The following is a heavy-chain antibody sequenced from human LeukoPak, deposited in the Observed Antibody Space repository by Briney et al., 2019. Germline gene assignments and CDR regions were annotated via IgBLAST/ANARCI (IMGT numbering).Heavy chain of an antibody. CDR3: ARAGYSSSWYWDY. D-gene: IGHD6-13*01. CDR1: GFTFSSYA. CDR2: ISYDGSTK. Sequence: RTGGSLRLSCAASGFTFSSYAIHWVRQAPGKGLEWVALISYDGSTKYSTDSVKGRFTISRDNSKNTLYLQMNSLRAEDTAVYYCARAGYSSSWYWDYWGQGTLVTVSS. V-gene: IGHV3-30*14. J-gene: IGHJ4*02.